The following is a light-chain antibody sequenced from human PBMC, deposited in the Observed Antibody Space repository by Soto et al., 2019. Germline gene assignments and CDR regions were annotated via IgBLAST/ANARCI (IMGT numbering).Light chain of an antibody. V-gene: IGKV3-20*01. CDR1: QSVRSNY. CDR2: AAS. CDR3: QQYGSSRQLT. Sequence: ELVLTQSPCTLSLSPGERATLSCRTSQSVRSNYLAWYQQKPGQAPRLLIYAASSMATGIPDRFIGSGSGADFAITISRLEPEDFAVYSCQQYGSSRQLTVGGGTVVDIK. J-gene: IGKJ4*01.